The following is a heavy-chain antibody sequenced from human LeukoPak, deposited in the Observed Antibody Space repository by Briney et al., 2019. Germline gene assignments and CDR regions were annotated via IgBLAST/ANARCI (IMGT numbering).Heavy chain of an antibody. V-gene: IGHV4-59*01. D-gene: IGHD3-3*01. CDR2: IYYSGST. Sequence: PSETLSLTCTVSGGSISSYYWSWIRQPPGKGLEWIGYIYYSGSTIYNPSLKSRVTISVDTSKNQFSLKLSSVTAADTAVYYCARAVGTIFGVDSRQQAFDYWGQGTLVTVSS. J-gene: IGHJ4*02. CDR3: ARAVGTIFGVDSRQQAFDY. CDR1: GGSISSYY.